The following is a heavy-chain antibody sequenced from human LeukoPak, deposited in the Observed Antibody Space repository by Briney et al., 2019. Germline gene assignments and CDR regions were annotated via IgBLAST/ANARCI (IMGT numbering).Heavy chain of an antibody. Sequence: ASVKVSCKASGYTSTSYYMHWVRQAPGQGLEWMGIINPSGGSTSYAQKLQGRVTMTRDTSTSTVYMELSSLRSEDTAVYYCARDSLETYSFDYWGQGTLVTVSS. D-gene: IGHD1-26*01. CDR2: INPSGGST. V-gene: IGHV1-46*01. J-gene: IGHJ4*02. CDR3: ARDSLETYSFDY. CDR1: GYTSTSYY.